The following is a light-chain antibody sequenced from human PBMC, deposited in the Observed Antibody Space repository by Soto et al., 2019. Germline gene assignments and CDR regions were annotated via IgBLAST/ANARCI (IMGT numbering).Light chain of an antibody. CDR1: QSVSYY. CDR3: QQFGSAPEGT. J-gene: IGKJ1*01. CDR2: GGS. V-gene: IGKV3-20*01. Sequence: EILMTQSPATLSVSPGERVTFSCRASQSVSYYLAWYQQKPGQAPRLLIYGGSSRATGIPDRFSGSGSGTDFTLTISRLEPEDFAVYYCQQFGSAPEGTFGQGTKVDIK.